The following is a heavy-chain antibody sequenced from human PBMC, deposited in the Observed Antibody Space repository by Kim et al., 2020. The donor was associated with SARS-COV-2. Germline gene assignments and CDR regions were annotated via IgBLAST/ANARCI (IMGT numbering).Heavy chain of an antibody. CDR2: IGGSDDRT. V-gene: IGHV3-23*01. J-gene: IGHJ3*01. CDR1: GFTVSGNA. D-gene: IGHD2-21*01. CDR3: AKDVWRWASHV. Sequence: GGSLRLSCAASGFTVSGNAMAWVRQAPGKGLEWVSAIGGSDDRTDYANSVKGRFTISRDTSKNTLDLQMNSLRDDDTAVYYCAKDVWRWASHVWGQGTVVTVSS.